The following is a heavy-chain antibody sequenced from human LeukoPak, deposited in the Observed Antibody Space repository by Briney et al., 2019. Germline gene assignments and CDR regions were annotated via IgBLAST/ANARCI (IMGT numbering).Heavy chain of an antibody. CDR3: TADVPGGAYPFDS. V-gene: IGHV3-23*01. CDR2: ISGSGGST. D-gene: IGHD2-8*02. J-gene: IGHJ4*02. Sequence: RAGGSLRLSCAASGFTFSSYAMSWVRQAPGKGLEWVSAISGSGGSTYYADSVKGRFTISRDNSKNTLYLQMNSLKTEDTAFYYCTADVPGGAYPFDSWGQGTLVTVSS. CDR1: GFTFSSYA.